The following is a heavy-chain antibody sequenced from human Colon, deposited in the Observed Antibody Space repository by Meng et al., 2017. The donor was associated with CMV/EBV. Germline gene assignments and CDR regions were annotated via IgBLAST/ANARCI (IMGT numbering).Heavy chain of an antibody. CDR2: IRYDGSKT. D-gene: IGHD2-8*01. Sequence: GGSLRLSCAASGFTFRSYGIHWLRQAPGKGLEWVAFIRYDGSKTFYAESVKGRFNISRDNSKNTMFVQMNSLRRDDTAVYYCATGLMSAFEIWGQGTMVTVSS. V-gene: IGHV3-30*02. CDR3: ATGLMSAFEI. J-gene: IGHJ3*02. CDR1: GFTFRSYG.